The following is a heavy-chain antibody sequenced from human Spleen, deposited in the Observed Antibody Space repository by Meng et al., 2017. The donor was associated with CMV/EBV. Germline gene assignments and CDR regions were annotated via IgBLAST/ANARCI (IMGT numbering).Heavy chain of an antibody. J-gene: IGHJ3*02. Sequence: GSLRLSCAASGFTFDDYTMHWVRQAPGKGLEWVSLISWDGGSTYYADSVKGRFTISRDNAKNSLFLQMNSLRAEDTAVYYCARAVSPYCSSTSCSDAFDIWGQGTVVTVSS. CDR3: ARAVSPYCSSTSCSDAFDI. CDR1: GFTFDDYT. V-gene: IGHV3-43*01. CDR2: ISWDGGST. D-gene: IGHD2-2*01.